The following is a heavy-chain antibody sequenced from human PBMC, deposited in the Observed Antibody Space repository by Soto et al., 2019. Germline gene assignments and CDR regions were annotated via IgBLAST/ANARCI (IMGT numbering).Heavy chain of an antibody. Sequence: GGSLRLSCAASGFTFSSYSMNWVRQAPGKGLEWVSSISSSSSYIYYADSVKGRFTISRDNAKNSLYLQMNSLRAEDTAVYYCARDFGLLWFGGSEGANDYWGQGTLVTVSS. J-gene: IGHJ4*02. D-gene: IGHD3-10*01. CDR3: ARDFGLLWFGGSEGANDY. CDR2: ISSSSSYI. CDR1: GFTFSSYS. V-gene: IGHV3-21*01.